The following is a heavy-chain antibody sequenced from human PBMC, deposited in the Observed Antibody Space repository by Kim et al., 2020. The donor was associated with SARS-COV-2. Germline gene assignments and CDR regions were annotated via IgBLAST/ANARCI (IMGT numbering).Heavy chain of an antibody. J-gene: IGHJ1*01. V-gene: IGHV4-39*07. CDR3: ARGGPDSSGYYYDLRD. D-gene: IGHD3-22*01. Sequence: SETLSLTCTVSGGSISSSSYYWGWIRQPPGKGLEWIGSIYYSGSTYYNPSLKSRVTISVDTSKNQFSLKLSSVTAADTAVYYCARGGPDSSGYYYDLRDWGQGTPGTVS. CDR1: GGSISSSSYY. CDR2: IYYSGST.